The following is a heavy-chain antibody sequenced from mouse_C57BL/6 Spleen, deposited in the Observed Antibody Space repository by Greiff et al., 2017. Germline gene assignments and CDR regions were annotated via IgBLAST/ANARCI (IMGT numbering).Heavy chain of an antibody. CDR3: TNFDV. CDR1: GFTFSNYW. V-gene: IGHV6-3*01. CDR2: IRLKSDNYAT. Sequence: EVKVEESGGGLVQPGGSMKLFCVAPGFTFSNYWMNWVRQSPEKGLEWGAQIRLKSDNYATHYAESVKGGFTISRDDSKSSAYLQMNNLRAEDTGIYYCTNFDVWGTGTTVTVSS. J-gene: IGHJ1*03.